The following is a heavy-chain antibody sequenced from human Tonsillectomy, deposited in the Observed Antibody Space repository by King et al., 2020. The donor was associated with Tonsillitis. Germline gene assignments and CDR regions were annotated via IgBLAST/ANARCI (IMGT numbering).Heavy chain of an antibody. Sequence: VQLVESGGGLVQPGRSLRLSCAASGFTFDDYAMHWVRQAPGKGLEWVSGISWNSGSIGYADSVKGRFTISRDNAKNSLYLQMNSLRAEDTALYHCAKGGGYLMGDWFDPWGQGTLVTVSS. CDR2: ISWNSGSI. D-gene: IGHD3-22*01. J-gene: IGHJ5*02. V-gene: IGHV3-9*01. CDR3: AKGGGYLMGDWFDP. CDR1: GFTFDDYA.